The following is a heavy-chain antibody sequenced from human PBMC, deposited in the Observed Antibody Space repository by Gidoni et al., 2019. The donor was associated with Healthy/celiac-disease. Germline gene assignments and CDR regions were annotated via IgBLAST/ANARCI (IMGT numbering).Heavy chain of an antibody. V-gene: IGHV3-23*01. CDR3: AKGMGDIVVVPPAIRWGFDY. J-gene: IGHJ4*02. D-gene: IGHD2-2*02. Sequence: PGKGLEWVSAISGSGGSTCYADSVKGRFTISRDNSKNTLYLQMNSLRAEDTAVYYCAKGMGDIVVVPPAIRWGFDYWGQGTLVTVSS. CDR2: ISGSGGST.